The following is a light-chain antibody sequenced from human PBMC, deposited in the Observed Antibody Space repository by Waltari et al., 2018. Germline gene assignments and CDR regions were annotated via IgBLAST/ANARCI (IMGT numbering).Light chain of an antibody. V-gene: IGLV1-44*01. Sequence: QSVLTQPPSASGTPGQSVIISCSWTASNIGNNVVNWYQQLPGKAPKLFIYRNDLRPSGVPDRFSGSKSGTSASLVISGLQSEDEADYYCGTWDDSLNGRWVFGGGTKVTV. CDR3: GTWDDSLNGRWV. CDR2: RND. CDR1: ASNIGNNV. J-gene: IGLJ3*02.